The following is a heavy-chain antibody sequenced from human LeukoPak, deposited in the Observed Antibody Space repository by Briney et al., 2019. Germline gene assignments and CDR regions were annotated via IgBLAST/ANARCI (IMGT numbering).Heavy chain of an antibody. V-gene: IGHV3-7*01. CDR1: GFTFSRNW. J-gene: IGHJ4*02. D-gene: IGHD3-22*01. Sequence: PGGSLRLSCAVSGFTFSRNWMSWVRQVPGKGLEWVANIKHDGSEKYYVDSVKGRFTISRDNAKNSLYLQMNSLRAEDTAVYYCARAGYYDSSGYYCHYWGQGTLVTVSS. CDR2: IKHDGSEK. CDR3: ARAGYYDSSGYYCHY.